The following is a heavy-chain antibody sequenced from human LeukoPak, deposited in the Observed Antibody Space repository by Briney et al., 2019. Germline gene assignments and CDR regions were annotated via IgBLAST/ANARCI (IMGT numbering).Heavy chain of an antibody. CDR3: ARVKRLRTYYFYYMDV. J-gene: IGHJ6*03. V-gene: IGHV4-38-2*02. CDR2: IYHSGST. D-gene: IGHD5-12*01. CDR1: GYSISSGYY. Sequence: PSETLSLTCTVSGYSISSGYYWGWIRQPPGKGLEWIGSIYHSGSTNYNPSLKSRVTISVDTSKNQFSLKLSSVTAADTAVYYCARVKRLRTYYFYYMDVWGKGTTVTISS.